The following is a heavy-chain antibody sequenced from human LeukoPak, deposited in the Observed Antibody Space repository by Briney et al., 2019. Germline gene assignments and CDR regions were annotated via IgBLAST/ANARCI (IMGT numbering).Heavy chain of an antibody. Sequence: GASVKVSCKAPGYTFTSYDINWVRQATGQGLEWMGWMNPNSGNTNYAQKLQGRVTMTTDTSTSTAYMELRSLRSDDTAVYYCARRVVVVAATLHNDAFDTWGQGTMVTVSS. CDR3: ARRVVVVAATLHNDAFDT. V-gene: IGHV1-18*01. CDR2: MNPNSGNT. CDR1: GYTFTSYD. D-gene: IGHD2-15*01. J-gene: IGHJ3*02.